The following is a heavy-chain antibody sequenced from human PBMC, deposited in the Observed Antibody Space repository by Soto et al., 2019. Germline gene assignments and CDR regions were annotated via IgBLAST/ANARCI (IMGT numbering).Heavy chain of an antibody. V-gene: IGHV1-2*02. J-gene: IGHJ6*02. CDR3: ARYLGYYYGSSPWLCYYGMDV. D-gene: IGHD3-22*01. CDR1: GYTFTGYY. Sequence: ASVKVSCKASGYTFTGYYMHWVRQAPGQGLGWMGWINPNSGGTNYAQKFQGRVTMTRDTSISTAYMELSRLRSDDTAVYYCARYLGYYYGSSPWLCYYGMDVWSQGTTGTISS. CDR2: INPNSGGT.